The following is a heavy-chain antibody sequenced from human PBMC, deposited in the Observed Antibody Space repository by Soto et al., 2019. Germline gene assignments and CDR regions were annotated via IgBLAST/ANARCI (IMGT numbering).Heavy chain of an antibody. CDR2: IYYSGST. CDR3: ARLSEVAAVVGWFDP. V-gene: IGHV4-39*01. D-gene: IGHD2-15*01. Sequence: NPSETLSLTCTVSGGSISSSSYYWGWIRQPPGKGLEWIGSIYYSGSTYYNPSLKSRVTISVDTSKNQFSLKLSSVTAADTAVYYCARLSEVAAVVGWFDPWGQGTLVTVSS. CDR1: GGSISSSSYY. J-gene: IGHJ5*02.